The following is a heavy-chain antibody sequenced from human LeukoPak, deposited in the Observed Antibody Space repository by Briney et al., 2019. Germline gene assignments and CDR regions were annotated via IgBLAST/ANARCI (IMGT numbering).Heavy chain of an antibody. Sequence: ASVKVSCKASGYTFTSYGISWVRQAPGQGLEWMGWISAHNGNTNYAQKLQGRVTMTTDTSTSTAYMELRSLRSDDTAVYYCAREVVGAFYFDYWGQGTLVTVSS. D-gene: IGHD1-26*01. V-gene: IGHV1-18*01. CDR2: ISAHNGNT. J-gene: IGHJ4*02. CDR3: AREVVGAFYFDY. CDR1: GYTFTSYG.